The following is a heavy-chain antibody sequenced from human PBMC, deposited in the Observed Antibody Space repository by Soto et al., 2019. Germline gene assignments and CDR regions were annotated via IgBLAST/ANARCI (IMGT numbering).Heavy chain of an antibody. CDR1: GFTFSNFV. Sequence: QVRLVESGGGVVQPGGSLRLSCAASGFTFSNFVMHWVRQAPGKGLEWVAATSYDGKNKDHADSVKGRFTISRDNSKNTLYLQMNSLRHEDTAVYFCARERAIAATGIFYYWGQGTLVTVSS. D-gene: IGHD6-13*01. J-gene: IGHJ4*02. CDR2: TSYDGKNK. V-gene: IGHV3-30*04. CDR3: ARERAIAATGIFYY.